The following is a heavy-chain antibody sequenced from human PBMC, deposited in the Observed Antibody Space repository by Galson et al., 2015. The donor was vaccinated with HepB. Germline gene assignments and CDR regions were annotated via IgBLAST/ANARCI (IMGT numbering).Heavy chain of an antibody. D-gene: IGHD6-19*01. CDR3: ARGLSSGWYGDY. Sequence: SLRLSCAVSGFTFSSYAMHWVRQAPGKGLEWVAVISLDARFKYYADSVKGRFTISRDNSKNTLYLQMDSLRAEDTAVYYCARGLSSGWYGDYWGQGTLVTVSS. CDR2: ISLDARFK. V-gene: IGHV3-30*04. J-gene: IGHJ4*02. CDR1: GFTFSSYA.